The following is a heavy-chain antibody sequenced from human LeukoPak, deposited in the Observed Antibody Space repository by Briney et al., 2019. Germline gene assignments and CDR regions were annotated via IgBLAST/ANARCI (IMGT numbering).Heavy chain of an antibody. D-gene: IGHD3-16*01. CDR1: GGSISRDEYY. CDR2: IFHTGST. CDR3: ARAVGGYHFDY. Sequence: SGTLSLTCSVSGGSISRDEYYWSWIRQPPGKGLEWIGYIFHTGSTYYSPSLKSRVSISVDTSKNQFSLKLSFVTAADTAVYYCARAVGGYHFDYWGQGTLVTGSS. V-gene: IGHV4-30-4*01. J-gene: IGHJ4*02.